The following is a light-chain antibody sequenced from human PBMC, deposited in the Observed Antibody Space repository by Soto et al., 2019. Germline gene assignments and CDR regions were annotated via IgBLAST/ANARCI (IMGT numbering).Light chain of an antibody. Sequence: EIGLTQSPSTLSLAPGERAPLSCRASQSFNSIYLAWYQQKPGQAPRLLIYGASSRATGIPDRFSGSGSGTDFTLTISRLEPDDFAVYYCQQHGISHITFGQGTRLEIK. V-gene: IGKV3-20*01. CDR3: QQHGISHIT. J-gene: IGKJ5*01. CDR2: GAS. CDR1: QSFNSIY.